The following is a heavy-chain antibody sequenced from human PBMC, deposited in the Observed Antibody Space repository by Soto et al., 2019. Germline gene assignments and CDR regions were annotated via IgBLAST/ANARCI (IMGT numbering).Heavy chain of an antibody. CDR1: GFTFSHYG. CDR2: LPEIGTNT. V-gene: IGHV3-23*01. J-gene: IGHJ4*02. D-gene: IGHD1-26*01. CDR3: AKKSGVGATWYFDY. Sequence: GGSLRLSCAASGFTFSHYGMSWVRQAPGKGLEWVSALPEIGTNTYYADSVKGRFTISRDNSKNTLFLQINNLRAGDTAVYYCAKKSGVGATWYFDYWGQGTLVTVSS.